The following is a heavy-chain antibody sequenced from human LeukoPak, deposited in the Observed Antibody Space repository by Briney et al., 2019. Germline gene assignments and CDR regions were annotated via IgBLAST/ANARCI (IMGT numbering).Heavy chain of an antibody. CDR1: GGSFNDYF. D-gene: IGHD1-26*01. J-gene: IGHJ4*02. V-gene: IGHV4-34*01. Sequence: PSETLSLTCAVYGGSFNDYFCSWIRQPPGKGLEWIGETSRDEGTHYSSSLRSRVIISVDTSKNQCSLKLSSVTAADTAVYYCARGTDRSKTGYWGQGTLVTVSS. CDR3: ARGTDRSKTGY. CDR2: TSRDEGT.